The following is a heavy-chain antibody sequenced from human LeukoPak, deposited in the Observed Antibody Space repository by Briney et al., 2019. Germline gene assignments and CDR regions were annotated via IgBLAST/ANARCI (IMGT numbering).Heavy chain of an antibody. CDR3: VRDSGDIDY. CDR2: INSDGSNT. CDR1: GFTFSTYW. V-gene: IGHV3-74*01. D-gene: IGHD7-27*01. J-gene: IGHJ4*02. Sequence: GGSLRLSCAASGFTFSTYWMHWVRQVPGKGLVWVSRINSDGSNTRYADSVKGRFTTSRDNAKNTLYLQMNSLRAEDTAIYYCVRDSGDIDYWGQGTLVTVSS.